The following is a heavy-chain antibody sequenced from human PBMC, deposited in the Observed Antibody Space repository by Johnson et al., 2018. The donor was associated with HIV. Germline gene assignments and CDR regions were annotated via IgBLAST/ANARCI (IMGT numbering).Heavy chain of an antibody. CDR2: ISYVGTNE. V-gene: IGHV3-30*04. Sequence: VQLVESGGGVVQPGRSLRLSCAASGFTFSASAMHWVRQAPGQGLEWVAVISYVGTNEDYADSVKVRFTISRDNSKNTLFLQMNSLRPEDTAVYYCANRRGIGDGTTGSLDIWGQGTMVTVSS. D-gene: IGHD1-1*01. CDR1: GFTFSASA. CDR3: ANRRGIGDGTTGSLDI. J-gene: IGHJ3*02.